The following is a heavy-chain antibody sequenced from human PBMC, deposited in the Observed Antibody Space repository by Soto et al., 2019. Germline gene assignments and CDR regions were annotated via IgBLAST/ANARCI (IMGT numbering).Heavy chain of an antibody. J-gene: IGHJ4*02. V-gene: IGHV3-30-3*01. CDR1: GFTFSDYA. CDR2: ISDDGINK. D-gene: IGHD4-17*01. CDR3: ARRLTTSVTAMGY. Sequence: QVPLVESGGGVVQPGRSLRLSCSASGFTFSDYAIHWVRQAPGKGLEWVAVISDDGINKYTADSVKGRFIISRDNSKNTVFLQMSSLGPEDTAVYYCARRLTTSVTAMGYWGQGTLVTVSS.